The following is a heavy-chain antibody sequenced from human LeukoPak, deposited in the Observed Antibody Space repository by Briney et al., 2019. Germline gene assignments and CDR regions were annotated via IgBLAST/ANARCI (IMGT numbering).Heavy chain of an antibody. CDR2: MNPNSGNT. J-gene: IGHJ3*02. V-gene: IGHV1-8*01. D-gene: IGHD1-7*01. Sequence: ASVKVSCKASGYTFTSYDIDWVRQATGQGLEWMGRMNPNSGNTGYAQKFQGRVTMTRNTSISTAYMELSSLRSEDTAVYYCASGITGTTDAFDIWGQGTMVTVSS. CDR1: GYTFTSYD. CDR3: ASGITGTTDAFDI.